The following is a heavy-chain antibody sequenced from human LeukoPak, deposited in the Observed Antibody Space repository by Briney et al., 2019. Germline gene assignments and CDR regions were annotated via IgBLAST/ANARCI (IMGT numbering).Heavy chain of an antibody. V-gene: IGHV4-59*08. Sequence: SETLSLTCTVSGGSISSYYWNWIRQPPGKGLEWIGYIKYIRTTDYNPSLKSRVTISLDTSKNRFSLKLSSVTAADTAMYYCARSYSSSDHYYYYGMDVWGQGTTVTVSS. CDR2: IKYIRTT. CDR1: GGSISSYY. CDR3: ARSYSSSDHYYYYGMDV. D-gene: IGHD6-13*01. J-gene: IGHJ6*02.